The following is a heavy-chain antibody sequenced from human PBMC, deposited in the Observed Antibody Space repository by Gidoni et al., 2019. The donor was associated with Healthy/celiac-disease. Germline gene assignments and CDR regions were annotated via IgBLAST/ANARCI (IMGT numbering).Heavy chain of an antibody. J-gene: IGHJ4*02. Sequence: QITLKESGPTLVKPTQTLTLTCTFSGFSLSTSGVGVGWIRQPPGKALEWLALIYWNDDKRYSPSLTSRLTITKDTSKNQVVLTMTNMDPVDTATYYCAHSVTGLAGDLFDYWGQGTLVTVSS. CDR1: GFSLSTSGVG. D-gene: IGHD6-19*01. CDR3: AHSVTGLAGDLFDY. V-gene: IGHV2-5*01. CDR2: IYWNDDK.